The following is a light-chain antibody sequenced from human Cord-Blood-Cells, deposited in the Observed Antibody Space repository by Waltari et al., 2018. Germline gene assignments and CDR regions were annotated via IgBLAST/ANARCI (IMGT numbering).Light chain of an antibody. CDR1: VLAKKY. Sequence: SYELTQPSLVSVSPGQSARFTCSGAVLAKKYAWCFQQKPGQAPVLVIYKDSERPSGIPERFSGSSSGTTVTLTISGAQVEDEADYYCYSAADNNQGVFGGGTKLTVL. J-gene: IGLJ3*02. CDR3: YSAADNNQGV. V-gene: IGLV3-27*01. CDR2: KDS.